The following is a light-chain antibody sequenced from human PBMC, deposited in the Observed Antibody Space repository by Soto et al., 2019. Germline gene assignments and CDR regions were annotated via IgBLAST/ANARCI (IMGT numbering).Light chain of an antibody. CDR1: QDVGRW. CDR2: ATS. V-gene: IGKV1D-12*01. Sequence: IQMTQSPSSLSASVGDTFSITCRSSQDVGRWLSWYQQKPGKAPKILIFATSTLQSGVPSRFSGSGSGTDFTLTITSLKSEDFATYYCQQARSFPVTFGQGTRLEI. J-gene: IGKJ5*01. CDR3: QQARSFPVT.